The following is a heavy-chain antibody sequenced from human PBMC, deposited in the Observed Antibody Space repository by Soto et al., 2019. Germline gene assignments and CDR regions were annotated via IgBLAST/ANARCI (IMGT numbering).Heavy chain of an antibody. CDR3: ARDRKYYYDSSGYSNWFDP. CDR1: GGSISSYY. CDR2: IYTSGST. D-gene: IGHD3-22*01. J-gene: IGHJ5*02. V-gene: IGHV4-4*07. Sequence: SETLSLTCTVSGGSISSYYWSWIRQPAGKGLEWIGRIYTSGSTNYNPSLKSRVTMSVDTSKNQFSLKLSSVTAADTAVYYCARDRKYYYDSSGYSNWFDPWGQGTLVTVSS.